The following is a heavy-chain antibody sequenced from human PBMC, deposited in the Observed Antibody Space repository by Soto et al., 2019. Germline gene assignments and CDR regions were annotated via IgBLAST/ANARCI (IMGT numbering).Heavy chain of an antibody. CDR3: ARGRPYGMDV. V-gene: IGHV3-74*01. CDR1: GFTFGSYW. CDR2: VDSDGSST. Sequence: EVQLVESGGGLVQPGGSLRVSCAASGFTFGSYWMNWVRQAPGKGLVWVSRVDSDGSSTTYADSVKGRFTTSRDNAKNTLYQQISSLRVEDTAVYYCARGRPYGMDVWGQGTTVTVSS. J-gene: IGHJ6*02.